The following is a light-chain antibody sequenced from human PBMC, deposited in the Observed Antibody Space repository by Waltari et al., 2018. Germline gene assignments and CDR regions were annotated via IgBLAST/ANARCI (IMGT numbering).Light chain of an antibody. CDR2: GAS. J-gene: IGKJ1*01. V-gene: IGKV3-15*01. CDR3: QQHNDWPPWT. CDR1: QNVNRN. Sequence: EIIITQSPTTLSMSPGERANLSCRASQNVNRNLACYQQKPGQAPRLLIYGASIRATGIPARFSGSGSGTQFTLTINRLQSEDSAVYFCQQHNDWPPWTFGQGTKVELK.